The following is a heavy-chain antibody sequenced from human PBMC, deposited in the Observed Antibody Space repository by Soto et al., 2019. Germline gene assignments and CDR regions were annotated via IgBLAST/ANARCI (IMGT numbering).Heavy chain of an antibody. CDR2: IWHDGNNK. CDR3: ASDLVGASDSYGLDV. V-gene: IGHV3-33*01. Sequence: GGSLILSCAASDFTFSNYGMHWVRPAPGKGLEWVAIIWHDGNNKYYADSVRGRFIISRDNSKNRLYLQMNSLRAEDTAVYYCASDLVGASDSYGLDVWGQGTPVTV. J-gene: IGHJ6*02. D-gene: IGHD1-26*01. CDR1: DFTFSNYG.